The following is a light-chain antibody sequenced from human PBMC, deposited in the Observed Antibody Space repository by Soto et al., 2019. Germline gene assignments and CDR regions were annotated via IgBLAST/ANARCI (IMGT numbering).Light chain of an antibody. J-gene: IGKJ5*01. CDR3: QQRSNWPPIT. Sequence: ETVMTQSPATLSVSPGKRATLSCRTSQSVSSNLAWYQQKPGQAPRLLIYDASNRATGIPARFSGSGSGTDFTLTISSLEPEDFAVYYCQQRSNWPPITVGQGTRLEI. CDR2: DAS. V-gene: IGKV3-11*01. CDR1: QSVSSN.